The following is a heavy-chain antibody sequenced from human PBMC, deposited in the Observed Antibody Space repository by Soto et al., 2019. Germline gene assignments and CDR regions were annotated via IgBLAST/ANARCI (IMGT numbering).Heavy chain of an antibody. V-gene: IGHV3-33*06. CDR3: ANEPVYTVGPRYDYDGMDV. D-gene: IGHD4-4*01. J-gene: IGHJ6*02. CDR2: IWCVGSNK. CDR1: GFSLSIFD. Sequence: LKRSWAPAGFSLSIFDMDWVGPGQGKGLEWVAVIWCVGSNKYYADSAKGRFTISSNNSKTSLYLKIKSLRAEGTAVNYCANEPVYTVGPRYDYDGMDVWGQGTTVTVSS.